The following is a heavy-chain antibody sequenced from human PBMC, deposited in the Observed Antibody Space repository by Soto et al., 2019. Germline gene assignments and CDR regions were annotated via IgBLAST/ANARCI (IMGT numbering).Heavy chain of an antibody. CDR3: ARVGRLITAAGLLDA. V-gene: IGHV4-59*01. CDR2: IYYSGST. CDR1: NGSIGSYY. D-gene: IGHD6-13*01. J-gene: IGHJ5*02. Sequence: PSETLSLTCTISNGSIGSYYWTWIRRPPGKGLEWIGHIYYSGSTNYNPSLKSRLTLSLDTSKNQFSLKLTSVTAADTAVYYCARVGRLITAAGLLDAWGQGTLVTVSS.